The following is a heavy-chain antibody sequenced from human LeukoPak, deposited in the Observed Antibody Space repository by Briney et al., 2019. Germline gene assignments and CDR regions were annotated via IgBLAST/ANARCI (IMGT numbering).Heavy chain of an antibody. CDR2: INWNSGNI. V-gene: IGHV3-9*01. Sequence: GGSLRLSCAASGFIFDEYAMHWVRQVPGKGLEWVSGINWNSGNIAYADSVKGRFTISRGNAKNSLYLQMNSLRIEDTAFYYCVKGMTAGAFTSSSDYWGQGTLVTVSS. CDR3: VKGMTAGAFTSSSDY. CDR1: GFIFDEYA. J-gene: IGHJ4*02. D-gene: IGHD6-6*01.